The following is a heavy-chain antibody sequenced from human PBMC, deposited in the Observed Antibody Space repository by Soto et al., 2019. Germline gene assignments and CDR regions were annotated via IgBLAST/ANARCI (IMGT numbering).Heavy chain of an antibody. CDR3: TRGYGDYVRDY. D-gene: IGHD4-17*01. V-gene: IGHV3-73*01. CDR2: IRSKANNYAT. Sequence: EVQLVESGGGLVQPGESLKLSCAVSGFTFSGSAMHWVRQASGKGLEWFGRIRSKANNYATAYAASVKGRFTISRDDSKKTAYLQMNSLKSEDTAVYYCTRGYGDYVRDYWGQGTLVTVSS. CDR1: GFTFSGSA. J-gene: IGHJ4*02.